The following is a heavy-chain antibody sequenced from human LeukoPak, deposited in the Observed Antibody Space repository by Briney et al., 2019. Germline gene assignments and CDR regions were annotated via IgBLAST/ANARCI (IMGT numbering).Heavy chain of an antibody. CDR1: GFTFSSYG. CDR2: ISGSGGST. J-gene: IGHJ4*02. CDR3: AKDHLIRKIVGATAFDY. V-gene: IGHV3-23*01. Sequence: GGSLRLSCAASGFTFSSYGMSWVRQAPGKGLEWVSAISGSGGSTYYADSVKGRFTISRDNSKNTLYLQMNSLRAEDTAVYYCAKDHLIRKIVGATAFDYWGQGTLVTVSS. D-gene: IGHD1-26*01.